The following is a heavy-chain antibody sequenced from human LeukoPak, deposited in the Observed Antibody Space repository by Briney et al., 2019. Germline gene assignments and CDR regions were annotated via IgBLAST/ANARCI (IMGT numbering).Heavy chain of an antibody. CDR1: GGSLSGYY. J-gene: IGHJ4*02. CDR2: INHSGST. D-gene: IGHD1-26*01. V-gene: IGHV4-34*01. CDR3: ARRRNPWYSGSYLDY. Sequence: SETLSLTCAVYGGSLSGYYWSWIRQPPGKGLEWIGEINHSGSTNYNPSLKSRVTISVDTSKNQFSLKLSSVTAADTAVYYCARRRNPWYSGSYLDYWGQGTLVTVSS.